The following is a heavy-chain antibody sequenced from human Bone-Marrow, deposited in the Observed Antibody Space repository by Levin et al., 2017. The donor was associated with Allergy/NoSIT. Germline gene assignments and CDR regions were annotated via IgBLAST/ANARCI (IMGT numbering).Heavy chain of an antibody. CDR3: ARGQKIRGFVKSWFDP. J-gene: IGHJ5*02. D-gene: IGHD3-10*01. CDR1: GASFSDYY. Sequence: SETLSLTCAVYGASFSDYYWSWIRQPPGKGLEWIGEINYRGRTNYNPSLTSRVTTSVDTSKNQFSLELTSVTAADTAVYYCARGQKIRGFVKSWFDPWGQGILVTVST. V-gene: IGHV4-34*01. CDR2: INYRGRT.